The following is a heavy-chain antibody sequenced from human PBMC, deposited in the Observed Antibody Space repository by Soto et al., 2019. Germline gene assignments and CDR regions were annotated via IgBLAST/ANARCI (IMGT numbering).Heavy chain of an antibody. D-gene: IGHD3-10*01. V-gene: IGHV1-69*08. CDR1: GGTFSSYT. J-gene: IGHJ4*02. Sequence: QVQLVQSGAEVKKPGSSVKVSCKASGGTFSSYTISWVRQAPGQGLEWMGRIIPILGIANYAQKFQGRVTITADKSTSTXYMELSSLRSEDTAVYYCARDKLNYYGSGSYAMDYWGQGTLVTVSS. CDR3: ARDKLNYYGSGSYAMDY. CDR2: IIPILGIA.